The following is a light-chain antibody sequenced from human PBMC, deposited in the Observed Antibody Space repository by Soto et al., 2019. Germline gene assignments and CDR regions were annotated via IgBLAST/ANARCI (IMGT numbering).Light chain of an antibody. V-gene: IGKV2-28*01. CDR2: LGS. Sequence: DIVMTQSPLSLPVTPGEPASISCRSSESLLHSNGYNYLDWYLQKPGQSPQLLIFLGSNRASGVPDRFSGSGSGTEFTLKISRVEAEDVGVYYCMQALQTPWTFGQGPKVDI. CDR3: MQALQTPWT. CDR1: ESLLHSNGYNY. J-gene: IGKJ1*01.